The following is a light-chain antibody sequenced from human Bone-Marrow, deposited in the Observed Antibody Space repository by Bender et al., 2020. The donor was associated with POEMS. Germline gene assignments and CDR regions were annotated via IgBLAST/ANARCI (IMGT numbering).Light chain of an antibody. CDR3: CSYAGITTLV. CDR1: SSDVGGYDY. Sequence: QSALTQPASVSGSPGQSVTISCTGTSSDVGGYDYVSWYQQHPDKAPKLMIYEVNKRPSGVPDRFSGSKSGNTASLTISGLQAEDEADYYCCSYAGITTLVFGGGTKLTVL. V-gene: IGLV2-23*02. J-gene: IGLJ2*01. CDR2: EVN.